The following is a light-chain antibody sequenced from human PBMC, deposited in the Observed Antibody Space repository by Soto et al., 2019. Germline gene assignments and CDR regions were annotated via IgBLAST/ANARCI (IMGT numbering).Light chain of an antibody. Sequence: DLQMTPSPSSLFSSFGERFPFTFWGSQGISSWLAWYQQKPGKAPKLLIYAASSLQSGVPSRFSGSGSGTDFTLTISSLQPEDFATYYCQPANSFPLTFGGGPKVDIK. J-gene: IGKJ4*01. CDR1: QGISSW. CDR3: QPANSFPLT. V-gene: IGKV1-12*01. CDR2: AAS.